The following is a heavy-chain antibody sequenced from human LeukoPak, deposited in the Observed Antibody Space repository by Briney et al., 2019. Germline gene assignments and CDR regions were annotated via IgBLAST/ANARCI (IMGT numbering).Heavy chain of an antibody. Sequence: KPSETLSLTCTVSGGSISSSSYYWGWIRQPPGKGLEWIGSIYYSGSTYYNPSLKSRVTISVDTSKNQFSLKLSSVTAADTAVYYCARDGLRAGGMDVWGQGTTVTVSS. D-gene: IGHD5-12*01. J-gene: IGHJ6*02. CDR1: GGSISSSSYY. V-gene: IGHV4-39*07. CDR2: IYYSGST. CDR3: ARDGLRAGGMDV.